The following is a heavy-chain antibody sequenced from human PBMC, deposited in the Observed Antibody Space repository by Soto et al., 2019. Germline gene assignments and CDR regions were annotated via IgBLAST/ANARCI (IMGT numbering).Heavy chain of an antibody. CDR3: AKLVIGYCSGNTCDDY. CDR2: ISYDSANK. Sequence: VQLLESGGGLIQPGGSLRLSCAASGFTFSYGIHWLRQAPGKCLEWVAYISYDSANKFSGDSVKGRFTISRDTSKNTQFLQMNSLRAEDTAVDYCAKLVIGYCSGNTCDDYWGQGTLVAVSS. D-gene: IGHD2-15*01. J-gene: IGHJ4*02. CDR1: GFTFSYG. V-gene: IGHV3-30*18.